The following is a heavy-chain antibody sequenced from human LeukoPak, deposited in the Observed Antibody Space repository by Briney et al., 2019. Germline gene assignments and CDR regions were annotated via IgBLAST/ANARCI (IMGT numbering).Heavy chain of an antibody. V-gene: IGHV1-18*01. CDR3: ARARSGAVARNYNWFDP. D-gene: IGHD6-19*01. Sequence: GASVKVSCKTSGYTFTTYGISWVRQAPGQGLEWMGWISTCNGNTNYAQNLQGRVTMTTDTSTSTAYMELRSLTSDDTAVYYCARARSGAVARNYNWFDPWGQGTLVTVSS. J-gene: IGHJ5*02. CDR2: ISTCNGNT. CDR1: GYTFTTYG.